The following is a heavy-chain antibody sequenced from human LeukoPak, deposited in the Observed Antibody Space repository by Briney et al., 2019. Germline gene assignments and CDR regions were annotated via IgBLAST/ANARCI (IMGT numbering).Heavy chain of an antibody. CDR3: ARLVPVGIAAAGSERDSFDY. D-gene: IGHD6-13*01. J-gene: IGHJ4*02. Sequence: PSETLSLTCTVSGGSISSYYWSWIRQPAGKGLGWIGRIYTSGSTNYNPSLKSRVTMSVDTSKNQFSLKLSSVTAADTAVYYCARLVPVGIAAAGSERDSFDYWGQGTLVTVSS. CDR2: IYTSGST. V-gene: IGHV4-4*07. CDR1: GGSISSYY.